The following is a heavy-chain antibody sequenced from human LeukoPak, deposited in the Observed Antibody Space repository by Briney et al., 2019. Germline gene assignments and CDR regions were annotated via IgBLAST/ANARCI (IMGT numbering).Heavy chain of an antibody. Sequence: PGGSLRLSCAASGFTFSSYSMNWVRQAPGKGLEWVSSISSSSSYIYYADSVKGRFTISRDNAKNSLYLQMNSLRAEDTAVYYCASPSRGYGYFDYWGQGTLVTVSS. CDR1: GFTFSSYS. J-gene: IGHJ4*02. CDR2: ISSSSSYI. V-gene: IGHV3-21*01. D-gene: IGHD1-1*01. CDR3: ASPSRGYGYFDY.